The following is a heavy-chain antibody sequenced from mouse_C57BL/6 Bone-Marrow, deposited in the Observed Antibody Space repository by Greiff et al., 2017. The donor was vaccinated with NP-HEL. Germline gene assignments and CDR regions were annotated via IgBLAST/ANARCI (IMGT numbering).Heavy chain of an antibody. CDR3: ARDKDGSYAMDY. J-gene: IGHJ4*01. D-gene: IGHD2-3*01. CDR1: GYSITSGYY. CDR2: ISYDGSN. Sequence: EVQLQESGPGLVKPSQSLSLTCSVTGYSITSGYYWNWIRQFPGNKLEWMGYISYDGSNNYNPSLKNRISITRDTSKNQFFLKLNSVTTEDTATYYCARDKDGSYAMDYWGQGTSVTVSS. V-gene: IGHV3-6*01.